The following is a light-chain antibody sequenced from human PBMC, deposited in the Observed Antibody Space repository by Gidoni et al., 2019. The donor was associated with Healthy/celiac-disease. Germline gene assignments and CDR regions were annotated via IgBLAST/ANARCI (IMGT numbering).Light chain of an antibody. J-gene: IGKJ4*01. CDR2: GAS. Sequence: EIVFTHSPGTLSLSPGERATLSCRASQSVSSSYLAWYHQKPGQAPRLLIHGASSRATGSPDRFSGSGSWTDFTLTISRLEPEDFAVYYCQQYGSSPPVTFGGGTKVEIK. CDR3: QQYGSSPPVT. V-gene: IGKV3-20*01. CDR1: QSVSSSY.